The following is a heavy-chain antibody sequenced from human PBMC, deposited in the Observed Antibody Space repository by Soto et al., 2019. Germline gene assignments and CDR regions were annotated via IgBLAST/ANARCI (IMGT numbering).Heavy chain of an antibody. V-gene: IGHV1-8*01. CDR2: MNPNGGNT. D-gene: IGHD6-19*01. Sequence: QVQLVQSGAEVKKPGASVKVSCKASGYTFTSYDINWVRQATGQGLEWMGWMNPNGGNTGYAQKFQGRVTMTRNTSISTAYIELGSLRSEDTAVYYCARERSSGWYVDYCGQGTLVTVSS. J-gene: IGHJ4*02. CDR3: ARERSSGWYVDY. CDR1: GYTFTSYD.